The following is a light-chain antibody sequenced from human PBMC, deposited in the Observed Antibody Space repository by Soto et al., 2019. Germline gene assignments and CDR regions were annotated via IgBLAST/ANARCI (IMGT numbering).Light chain of an antibody. CDR1: QSISTTY. J-gene: IGKJ1*01. Sequence: EIVLTQSPGTLSLSPGEGATLSCRASQSISTTYLAWYQQKPGQAPRLLIYGASSRATGIPDRFSCSGSETDFTLTISRLEPEDFAVYYCQQYGSSSWTFGQGTKVEIK. CDR3: QQYGSSSWT. CDR2: GAS. V-gene: IGKV3-20*01.